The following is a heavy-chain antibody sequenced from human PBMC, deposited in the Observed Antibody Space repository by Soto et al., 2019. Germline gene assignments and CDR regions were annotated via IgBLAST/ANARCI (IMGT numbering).Heavy chain of an antibody. D-gene: IGHD5-18*01. J-gene: IGHJ6*02. V-gene: IGHV6-1*01. CDR2: TYYRSKWYN. CDR3: AREPGVEYTYFSYYYFFHGMDV. Sequence: SQTLSLTCAISGDSVSSNSAAWNWIRQSPSRGLEWLGRTYYRSKWYNDYPISVKGRITINPDTSKNRFSLQLNSVTPEDTALYYCAREPGVEYTYFSYYYFFHGMDVWGQGTTVTVSS. CDR1: GDSVSSNSAA.